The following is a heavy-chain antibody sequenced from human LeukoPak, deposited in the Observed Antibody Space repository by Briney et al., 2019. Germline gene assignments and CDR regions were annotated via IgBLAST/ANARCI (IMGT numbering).Heavy chain of an antibody. Sequence: GGSLRLSCEASGFTLSNYWMSWVRQAPGKGLEWVANIKQDGSERYYVDSVRGRFTISRDNAKNSLYLQMNSLRAEDTAIYYCARHRSGSMDVWGKGTTVTISS. CDR2: IKQDGSER. CDR3: ARHRSGSMDV. D-gene: IGHD6-19*01. J-gene: IGHJ6*04. V-gene: IGHV3-7*01. CDR1: GFTLSNYW.